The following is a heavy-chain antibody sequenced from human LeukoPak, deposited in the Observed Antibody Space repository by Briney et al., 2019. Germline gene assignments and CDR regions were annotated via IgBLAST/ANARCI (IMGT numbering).Heavy chain of an antibody. CDR2: IYYSGST. V-gene: IGHV4-39*01. J-gene: IGHJ5*02. D-gene: IGHD1-26*01. CDR1: GGSINSDNYY. Sequence: SETLSLTCTVSGGSINSDNYYWGWIRQPPGKGLEWIGSIYYSGSTYYNPSLKSPVTISVDTSKNHFSLKLSSVTAADTALYYCARQGGSYYSWFDPWGQGTLVTVSS. CDR3: ARQGGSYYSWFDP.